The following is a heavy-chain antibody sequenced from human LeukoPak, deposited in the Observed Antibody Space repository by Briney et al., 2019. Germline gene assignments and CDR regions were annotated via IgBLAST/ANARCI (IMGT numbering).Heavy chain of an antibody. CDR2: ISSSSSYI. J-gene: IGHJ6*02. CDR1: GFTFSRYS. V-gene: IGHV3-21*01. Sequence: GGSLRLSCAASGFTFSRYSMNWVRQAPGKGLEWVSSISSSSSYIYYADAVKGRFIISRDNAKNSLYLQMNSLRDEDTAVYYCAREGPGYSSYYYYGMDVWGQGTTVTVSS. D-gene: IGHD3-9*01. CDR3: AREGPGYSSYYYYGMDV.